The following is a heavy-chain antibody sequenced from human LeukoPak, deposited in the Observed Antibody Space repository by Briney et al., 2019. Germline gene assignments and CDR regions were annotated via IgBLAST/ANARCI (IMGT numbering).Heavy chain of an antibody. D-gene: IGHD3-22*01. Sequence: ASVKVSCKASGYTFTNYYIHWVRQAPGQGLEWMGMIIPSDGFTTYAQKFQGRLTMTRDMSTNAAYMELSSLRSEDTAVYYCARGDSSSRPSYYNYMDVWGKGTTVTVSS. CDR1: GYTFTNYY. V-gene: IGHV1-46*01. J-gene: IGHJ6*03. CDR3: ARGDSSSRPSYYNYMDV. CDR2: IIPSDGFT.